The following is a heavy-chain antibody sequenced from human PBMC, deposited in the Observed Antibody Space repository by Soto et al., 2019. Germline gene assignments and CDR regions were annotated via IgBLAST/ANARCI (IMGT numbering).Heavy chain of an antibody. CDR3: ARDRGSWGYLYTNIRKDV. Sequence: PGGSLRLSCAASGFTFSSYSMNWVRQAPGKGLEWVSSISSSSSYIYYADSVKGRFTISRDNAKNSLYLQMNSLRAEDTAVYYCARDRGSWGYLYTNIRKDVWGQGTTVTVSS. CDR2: ISSSSSYI. V-gene: IGHV3-21*04. J-gene: IGHJ6*02. D-gene: IGHD1-26*01. CDR1: GFTFSSYS.